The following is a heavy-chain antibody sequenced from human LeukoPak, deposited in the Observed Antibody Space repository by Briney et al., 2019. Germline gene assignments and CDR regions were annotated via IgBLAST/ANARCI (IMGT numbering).Heavy chain of an antibody. CDR2: IGSAGDT. CDR1: GFTFSSYD. CDR3: VRERLGAIKRRLNCDFDL. J-gene: IGHJ2*01. V-gene: IGHV3-13*01. D-gene: IGHD3-16*01. Sequence: GGSLRLSCAASGFTFSSYDMHWVRQATGKGLEWVSAIGSAGDTYYSDSVKGRFTISRENAENSLYLQMNSLRAGDTAVYHCVRERLGAIKRRLNCDFDLWGRGTLVTVSS.